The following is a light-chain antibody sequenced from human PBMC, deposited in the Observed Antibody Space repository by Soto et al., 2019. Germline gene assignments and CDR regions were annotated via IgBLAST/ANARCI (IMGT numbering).Light chain of an antibody. CDR2: DVT. J-gene: IGLJ3*02. V-gene: IGLV2-11*01. Sequence: QSALTQPRSVSGSPGQSVTISCTGTNSDVGSYNYVSWYQQHPGKAPKVLIFDVTKRPSGVPDRFSGSKSGNTASLTISGLQAEDEADYHCCSYAGSYTLVFGGGNKLTVL. CDR3: CSYAGSYTLV. CDR1: NSDVGSYNY.